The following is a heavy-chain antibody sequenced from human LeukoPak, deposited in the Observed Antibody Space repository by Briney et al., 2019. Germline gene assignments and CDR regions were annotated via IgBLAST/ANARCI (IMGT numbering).Heavy chain of an antibody. CDR3: ARDSKSTADAFDI. J-gene: IGHJ3*02. Sequence: GASVKVSCKASGYTFTSYDINWVRQATGQGLEWMGWMNPNSGNTGYAQKFQGRVTITRNTSISTAYMELSSLRSEDTAVYYCARDSKSTADAFDIWGQGTMVTVSS. D-gene: IGHD5/OR15-5a*01. V-gene: IGHV1-8*03. CDR1: GYTFTSYD. CDR2: MNPNSGNT.